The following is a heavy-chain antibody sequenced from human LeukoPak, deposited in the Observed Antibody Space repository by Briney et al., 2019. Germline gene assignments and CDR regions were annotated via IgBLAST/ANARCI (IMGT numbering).Heavy chain of an antibody. CDR3: AKSIVVVPATRVFGY. CDR1: GFTFSSYW. Sequence: WGSLRLSCAASGFTFSSYWMSWVRQAPGKGLEWVANIKQDGSEKYYVDSVKGRFTISRDNAKNSLYLQMNSLRAEDTAVYYCAKSIVVVPATRVFGYWGQGTLVTVSS. CDR2: IKQDGSEK. J-gene: IGHJ4*02. V-gene: IGHV3-7*03. D-gene: IGHD2-21*02.